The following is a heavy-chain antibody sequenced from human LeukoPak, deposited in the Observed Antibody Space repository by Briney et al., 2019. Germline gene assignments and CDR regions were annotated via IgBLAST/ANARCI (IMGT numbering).Heavy chain of an antibody. CDR1: GGSISSSNW. CDR3: ASCEASITPPPYGFDV. D-gene: IGHD5-12*01. V-gene: IGHV4-4*02. CDR2: IYHSGST. J-gene: IGHJ6*02. Sequence: KSSETLSLTCAVSGGSISSSNWWSWVRQPPGKGLEWIGEIYHSGSTNYNPSLKSRVTISVDKSKNQFSLKLTSVTAADTALYYCASCEASITPPPYGFDVWGQGTEVTVSS.